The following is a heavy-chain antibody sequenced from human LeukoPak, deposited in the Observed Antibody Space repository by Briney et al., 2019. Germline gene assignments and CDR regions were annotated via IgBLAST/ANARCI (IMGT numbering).Heavy chain of an antibody. CDR3: ARARSPRMRGGPNY. V-gene: IGHV1-2*02. Sequence: GASVKVSCKASGYTFTGYYMHWVRQAPGQGLEWMGWINPNSGGTNYAQKFQGRVTMTRDTSISTAYMELSRLRSDDTAVYYCARARSPRMRGGPNYWGQGTLVTVSS. D-gene: IGHD2-8*01. CDR2: INPNSGGT. J-gene: IGHJ4*02. CDR1: GYTFTGYY.